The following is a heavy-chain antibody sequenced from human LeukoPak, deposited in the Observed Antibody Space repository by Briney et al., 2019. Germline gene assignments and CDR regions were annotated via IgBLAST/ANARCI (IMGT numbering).Heavy chain of an antibody. CDR1: AFTFSSYW. J-gene: IGHJ4*02. CDR2: IRQDATEK. D-gene: IGHD6-6*01. CDR3: ARLTARRGTLDY. Sequence: PGGSLRLSCATSAFTFSSYWMHWVRQAPGKGLEWVANIRQDATEKYYVDSVKGRFTISRDNAKMSVLLQMNSLRADDTAVYYCARLTARRGTLDYWGQGTLVTVSS. V-gene: IGHV3-7*01.